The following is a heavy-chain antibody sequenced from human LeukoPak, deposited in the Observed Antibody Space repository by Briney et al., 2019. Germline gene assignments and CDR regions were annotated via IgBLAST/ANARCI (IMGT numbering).Heavy chain of an antibody. CDR1: GFTFSSNW. J-gene: IGHJ6*03. D-gene: IGHD1-1*01. CDR2: IKQDGSEK. CDR3: AKPANWNDQHMDV. V-gene: IGHV3-7*01. Sequence: GGSLRLSCAASGFTFSSNWMSWVRQAPGKGLEWVANIKQDGSEKYYVDSVKGRFTISRDNSKNSLYLQMNSLRAEDTAVYYCAKPANWNDQHMDVWGKGTTVTISS.